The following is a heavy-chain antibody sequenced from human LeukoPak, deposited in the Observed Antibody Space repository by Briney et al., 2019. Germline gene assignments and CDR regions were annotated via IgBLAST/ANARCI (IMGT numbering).Heavy chain of an antibody. CDR1: GGSISSSNW. Sequence: SGTLSLTCAVSGGSISSSNWWSWVRQPPGKGLEWIGEIYHNGSTNYNPSLKSRVTISVDKSKNQFSLKLSSVTAADTAVYYCARWGYYYDGSGLDYWGQGTLVTVSS. V-gene: IGHV4-4*02. CDR3: ARWGYYYDGSGLDY. D-gene: IGHD3-22*01. J-gene: IGHJ4*02. CDR2: IYHNGST.